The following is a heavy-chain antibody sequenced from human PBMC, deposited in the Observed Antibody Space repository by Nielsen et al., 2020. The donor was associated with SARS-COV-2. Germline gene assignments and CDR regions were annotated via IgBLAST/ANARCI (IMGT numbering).Heavy chain of an antibody. D-gene: IGHD2-2*02. V-gene: IGHV3-11*05. Sequence: GESLKISCAASGFTFSDYYMSWIRQAPGKGLEWVSYISSSSYTNYADSAKGRFTISRDNAKNSLYLQMNSLRAEDTAVYYCARALGYCSSTSCYTRFDPWGQGTLVTVSS. CDR3: ARALGYCSSTSCYTRFDP. CDR2: ISSSSYT. CDR1: GFTFSDYY. J-gene: IGHJ5*02.